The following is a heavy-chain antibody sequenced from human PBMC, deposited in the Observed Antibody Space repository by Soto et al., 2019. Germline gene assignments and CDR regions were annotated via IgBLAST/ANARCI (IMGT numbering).Heavy chain of an antibody. V-gene: IGHV4-59*01. D-gene: IGHD3-22*01. CDR3: ATGDYYDSSGYSN. Sequence: PSETLSLTCTVSGGSISSYYWSWIRQPPGKGLEWIGYIYYSGSTNYNPSLKSRVTISVDTSKNQFSLKLSSVTAADTAVYYCATGDYYDSSGYSNWGQGTLVTVSS. CDR2: IYYSGST. J-gene: IGHJ4*02. CDR1: GGSISSYY.